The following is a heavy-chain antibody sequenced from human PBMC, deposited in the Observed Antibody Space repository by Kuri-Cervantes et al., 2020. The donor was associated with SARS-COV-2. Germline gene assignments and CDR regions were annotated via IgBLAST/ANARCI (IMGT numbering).Heavy chain of an antibody. CDR1: GYSFSNFW. Sequence: GESLKISCKGPGYSFSNFWIAWVRQMPGKGLEWMGIIYPGDSDTRYSPSFQGQVTISADKSISTAYLQWASLKASDTAMYYCAIPRRDYGSGSRYGGFDYWGQGTLVTVSS. J-gene: IGHJ4*02. V-gene: IGHV5-51*01. CDR3: AIPRRDYGSGSRYGGFDY. D-gene: IGHD3-10*01. CDR2: IYPGDSDT.